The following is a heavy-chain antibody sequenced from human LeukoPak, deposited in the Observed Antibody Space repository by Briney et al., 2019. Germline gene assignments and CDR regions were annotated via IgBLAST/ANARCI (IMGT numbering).Heavy chain of an antibody. CDR3: ARGDGNKYYYDSSGYDY. J-gene: IGHJ4*02. Sequence: GGSLRLSCAASGFTFSSYDMHWVRQATGKGLEWVSAIGTAGDTYYPGSVKGRFTISRGNAKNSLYLQMNSLRAGGTAVYYCARGDGNKYYYDSSGYDYWGQGTLVTVSS. D-gene: IGHD3-22*01. CDR2: IGTAGDT. CDR1: GFTFSSYD. V-gene: IGHV3-13*01.